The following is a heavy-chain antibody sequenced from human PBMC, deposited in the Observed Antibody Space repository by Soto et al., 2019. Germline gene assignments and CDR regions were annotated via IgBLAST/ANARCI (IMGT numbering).Heavy chain of an antibody. V-gene: IGHV1-69*01. CDR3: ARGDEMTAVTIFEY. CDR2: VIPVFNTS. J-gene: IGHJ4*02. Sequence: QVQLEQSGPEVKRPGTSVKVSCKASGGAFGRYSVSWVRQAPGQGLEWIGGVIPVFNTSNYSLKFQGRVAISADESTSTVFMERRSLRSEDTALYYCARGDEMTAVTIFEYWGQGTLVTVSS. CDR1: GGAFGRYS. D-gene: IGHD4-17*01.